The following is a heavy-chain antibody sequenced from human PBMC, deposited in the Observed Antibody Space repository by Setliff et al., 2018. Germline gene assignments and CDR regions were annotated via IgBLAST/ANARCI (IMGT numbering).Heavy chain of an antibody. Sequence: PSETMSLTCTVSGGSLSNYYWSWIRQPPGKGLEWIGYIYYSGTTNSIPSLKSRVTISVDTSKNQFSLKLSSVTAAETAVYYCARHHAQYYSDSSGYFYEDWYFDLWGRGTLVTVSS. CDR2: IYYSGTT. J-gene: IGHJ2*01. CDR1: GGSLSNYY. CDR3: ARHHAQYYSDSSGYFYEDWYFDL. V-gene: IGHV4-59*08. D-gene: IGHD3-22*01.